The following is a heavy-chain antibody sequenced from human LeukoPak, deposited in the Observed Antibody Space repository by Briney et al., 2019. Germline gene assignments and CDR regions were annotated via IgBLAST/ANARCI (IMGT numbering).Heavy chain of an antibody. CDR2: MNPNSGNT. Sequence: ASMKVSCKASGYTFTSYDINWVRQATGQGLEWMGWMNPNSGNTGYAQKFQGRVTMTRNTSISTAYMKLSSLRSEDTAVYYCARGLRTAYGGVATTSSRVFDYWGQGTLVTVSS. V-gene: IGHV1-8*01. J-gene: IGHJ4*02. CDR3: ARGLRTAYGGVATTSSRVFDY. CDR1: GYTFTSYD. D-gene: IGHD5-12*01.